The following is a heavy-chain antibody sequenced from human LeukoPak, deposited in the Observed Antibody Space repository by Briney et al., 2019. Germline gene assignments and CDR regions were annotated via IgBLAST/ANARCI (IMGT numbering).Heavy chain of an antibody. CDR3: TRPLRGYSYGYYFDY. CDR1: GFPFSGSA. Sequence: PGGSLPLSCAASGFPFSGSARHWVRPASGKGLGGVGRIRSKANSYATAYAASVKGRFTISRDDSKNTAYLQMNSLKTEDTAVYYCTRPLRGYSYGYYFDYWGQGTLVTVSS. J-gene: IGHJ4*02. D-gene: IGHD5-18*01. V-gene: IGHV3-73*01. CDR2: IRSKANSYAT.